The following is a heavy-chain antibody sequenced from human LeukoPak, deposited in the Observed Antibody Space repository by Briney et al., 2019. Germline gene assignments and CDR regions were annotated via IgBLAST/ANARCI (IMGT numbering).Heavy chain of an antibody. CDR3: ARANGSSAPHFDY. CDR1: GFTFSGYA. CDR2: ISGSGDST. J-gene: IGHJ4*02. V-gene: IGHV3-23*01. D-gene: IGHD6-6*01. Sequence: GGSLRLSCAASGFTFSGYALSWVRQAPGKGLEWVSTISGSGDSTYYADSVKGRFTISRDNSKNTLYLQMNSLRAEDTAVYYCARANGSSAPHFDYWGQGTLVTVSS.